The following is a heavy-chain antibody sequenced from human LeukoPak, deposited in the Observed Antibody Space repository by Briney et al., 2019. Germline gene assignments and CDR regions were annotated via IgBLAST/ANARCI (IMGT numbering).Heavy chain of an antibody. CDR1: GFPFSSYG. J-gene: IGHJ6*02. CDR3: AKDSSSSNYYYGLDV. CDR2: ISYDGGKK. Sequence: GGSLRLSCAASGFPFSSYGMHWVRQAPGQGLEWVSSISYDGGKKYYADSVKGRFTISRDNSKSTLSLQLNSLRGDDTGMYFCAKDSSSSNYYYGLDVWGQGTTVTVSS. D-gene: IGHD6-13*01. V-gene: IGHV3-30*02.